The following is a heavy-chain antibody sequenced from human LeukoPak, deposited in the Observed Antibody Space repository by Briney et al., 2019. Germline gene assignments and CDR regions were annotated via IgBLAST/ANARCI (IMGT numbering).Heavy chain of an antibody. CDR3: ARDVSPTHDKVDYTNIFDY. Sequence: GASVKVSCKASGYTFTGYYMHWVRQAPGQGLEWMGWINPNSGGTNYAQKFQGRVTMTRDTSISTAYMELSRLRSDDTAVYYCARDVSPTHDKVDYTNIFDYWGQGTLVTVSS. CDR1: GYTFTGYY. CDR2: INPNSGGT. J-gene: IGHJ4*02. D-gene: IGHD4-4*01. V-gene: IGHV1-2*02.